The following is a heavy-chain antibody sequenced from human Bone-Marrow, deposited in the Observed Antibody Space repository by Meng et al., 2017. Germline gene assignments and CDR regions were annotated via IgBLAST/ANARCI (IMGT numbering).Heavy chain of an antibody. V-gene: IGHV1-2*06. CDR1: GYTFTGYY. CDR3: ASPLLYGDYVYGMDV. J-gene: IGHJ6*02. CDR2: INSNSGGT. D-gene: IGHD4-17*01. Sequence: ASVKVSCKASGYTFTGYYMHWVRQAPGQGLEWMGRINSNSGGTNYAQKFQGRVTITRDTSISTAYMELSRLKSDDTAVYSCASPLLYGDYVYGMDVWGQGTTVTVSS.